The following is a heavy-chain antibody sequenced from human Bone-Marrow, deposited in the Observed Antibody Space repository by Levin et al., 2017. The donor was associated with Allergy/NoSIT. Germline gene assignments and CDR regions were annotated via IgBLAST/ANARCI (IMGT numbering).Heavy chain of an antibody. V-gene: IGHV3-48*01. J-gene: IGHJ4*02. CDR1: GFTFSSYS. Sequence: GGSLRLSCAASGFTFSSYSMNWVRQAPGKGLEWVSYISSSSSTIYYADSVKGRFTISRDNAKNSLYLQMNSLRAEDTAVYYCAREYNWNDFDYWGQGTLVTVSS. CDR3: AREYNWNDFDY. D-gene: IGHD1-20*01. CDR2: ISSSSSTI.